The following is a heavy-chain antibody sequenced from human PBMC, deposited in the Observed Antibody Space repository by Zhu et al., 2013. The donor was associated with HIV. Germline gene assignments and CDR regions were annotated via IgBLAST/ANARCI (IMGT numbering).Heavy chain of an antibody. CDR3: ARVSTTVRSFDI. V-gene: IGHV1-69*01. CDR2: IIPIFGTT. J-gene: IGHJ3*02. CDR1: GGTFSNYA. Sequence: QLVQSGPEVKRPGSSVKVSCKASGGTFSNYAINWVRQAPGQGLEWMAEIIPIFGTTKYTQKFQGRVTITAAESTSTAYMELRGLGSEDTAVYYCARVSTTVRSFDIWGQGTMVTVSS. D-gene: IGHD4-17*01.